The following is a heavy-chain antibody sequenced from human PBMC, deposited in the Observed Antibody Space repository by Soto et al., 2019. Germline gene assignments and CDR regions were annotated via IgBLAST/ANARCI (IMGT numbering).Heavy chain of an antibody. CDR1: GFTVSSNY. J-gene: IGHJ4*02. CDR3: ARVRSGDYFDY. CDR2: IYSGGST. V-gene: IGHV3-53*01. Sequence: GGSLRLSCAASGFTVSSNYMSWVRQAPGKGLEWVSVIYSGGSTYYVDSVKGRFTISRDNSKNTLYLQMNRLRAEDTAVYYCARVRSGDYFDYWGQGTLVTVSS. D-gene: IGHD3-3*01.